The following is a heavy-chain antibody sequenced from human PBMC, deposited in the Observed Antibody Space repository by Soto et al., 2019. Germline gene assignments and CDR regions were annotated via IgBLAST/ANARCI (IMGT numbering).Heavy chain of an antibody. V-gene: IGHV3-23*01. CDR1: GFTFSSYA. D-gene: IGHD2-15*01. CDR2: ISGSGGST. CDR3: ITATLFEDAFDI. Sequence: EVQLLESGGGLVQPGGSLRLSCAASGFTFSSYAMSWVRQAPGKGLEWVSAISGSGGSTYYADSVKGRFTISRDNSKNTLYLQMNSLRAEDTAVYYCITATLFEDAFDIWGQGTMVTVSS. J-gene: IGHJ3*02.